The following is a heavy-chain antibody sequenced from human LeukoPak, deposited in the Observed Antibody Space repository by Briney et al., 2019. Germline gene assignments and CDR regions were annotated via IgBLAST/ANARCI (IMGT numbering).Heavy chain of an antibody. D-gene: IGHD3-9*01. CDR2: IYTSGST. Sequence: SETLSLTCTVSGGSISSYYWSWIRQPAGKGLEWIGRIYTSGSTNYNPSLKSRVTVSVDTSKNQFSLKLSSVTAADTAVYYCARDYDILTGSLFDYWGQGTLVTVSS. V-gene: IGHV4-4*07. CDR1: GGSISSYY. J-gene: IGHJ4*02. CDR3: ARDYDILTGSLFDY.